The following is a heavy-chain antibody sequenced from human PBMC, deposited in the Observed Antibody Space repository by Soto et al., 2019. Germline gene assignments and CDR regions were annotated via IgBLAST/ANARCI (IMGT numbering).Heavy chain of an antibody. Sequence: SETLSLTCAVYGGSFSGYYWSWIRQPPGKGLEWIGEINHSGSTNYNPSLKSRVTISVDTSKNRFSLKLSSVTDAEPAVYYCAGGGPIFGVAPFNWFDPWGQGTLVTVSS. CDR2: INHSGST. CDR1: GGSFSGYY. V-gene: IGHV4-34*01. D-gene: IGHD3-3*01. J-gene: IGHJ5*02. CDR3: AGGGPIFGVAPFNWFDP.